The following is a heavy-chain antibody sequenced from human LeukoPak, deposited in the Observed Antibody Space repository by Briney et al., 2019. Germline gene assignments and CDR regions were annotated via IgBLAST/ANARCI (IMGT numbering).Heavy chain of an antibody. D-gene: IGHD2-15*01. CDR3: ARQAKYCSGGSCYSGYFDY. V-gene: IGHV4-4*09. CDR2: IYTSGST. J-gene: IGHJ4*02. Sequence: PSETLSLTCTVSGGSISSYYWSWIRQPPGKGLEWIGYIYTSGSTNYNPSLKSRVTISVDTSKNQFSLKLSSVTAADTAVYYCARQAKYCSGGSCYSGYFDYWGQGTLVTVSS. CDR1: GGSISSYY.